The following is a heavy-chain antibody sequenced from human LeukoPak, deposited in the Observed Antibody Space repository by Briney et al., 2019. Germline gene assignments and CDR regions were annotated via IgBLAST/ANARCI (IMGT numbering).Heavy chain of an antibody. CDR1: GFTFSSYW. D-gene: IGHD3-10*01. CDR3: AKNYGSGSSVKYYYYMDV. CDR2: ISASGGST. J-gene: IGHJ6*03. V-gene: IGHV3-23*01. Sequence: GGSLRLSCAASGFTFSSYWMSWVRQAPKKGLEWVSVISASGGSTYYADSVKGRVTISRDNFKNTLYLQMNSLRVEDTAVYYCAKNYGSGSSVKYYYYMDVWGKGTTVTVSS.